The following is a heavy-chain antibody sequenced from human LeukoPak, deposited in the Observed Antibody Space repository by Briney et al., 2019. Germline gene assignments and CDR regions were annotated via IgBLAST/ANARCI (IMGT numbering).Heavy chain of an antibody. CDR3: ARAGIAVDYRGFDY. D-gene: IGHD6-19*01. CDR1: GFTFSSYG. CDR2: ISYDGSNK. Sequence: PGRSLRLSCAASGFTFSSYGMHWVRQAPGKGLEWVAVISYDGSNKYYADSVKGRFTISRDNSKNTLYVQMNSLRGEDTAVYYCARAGIAVDYRGFDYWGQGTLVTVSS. V-gene: IGHV3-30*03. J-gene: IGHJ4*02.